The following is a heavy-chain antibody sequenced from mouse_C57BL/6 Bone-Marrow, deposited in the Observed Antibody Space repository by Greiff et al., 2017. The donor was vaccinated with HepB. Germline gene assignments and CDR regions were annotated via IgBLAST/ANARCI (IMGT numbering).Heavy chain of an antibody. Sequence: VESGGGLVQPGGSLKLSCAASGFTFSDYYMYWVRQTPEKRLEWVAYISNGGGSTYYPDTVKGRFTIPRDNAKNTLYLQMSRLKSEDTAMYSCARRFYYGDYDWYFDVWGTGTTVTVSS. CDR2: ISNGGGST. D-gene: IGHD2-13*01. J-gene: IGHJ1*03. V-gene: IGHV5-12*01. CDR3: ARRFYYGDYDWYFDV. CDR1: GFTFSDYY.